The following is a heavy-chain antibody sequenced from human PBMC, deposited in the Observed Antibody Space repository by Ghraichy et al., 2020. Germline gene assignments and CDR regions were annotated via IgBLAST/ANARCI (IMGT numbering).Heavy chain of an antibody. CDR3: TRHTGTGYYFYFDL. Sequence: GGSLNISCEASGYSFASYWIGWVRQMPGKGLEWMGIIYPDDSYARYSPSFQGQVTISADKSISTAYLQWSSLKASDTAMYYCTRHTGTGYYFYFDLWGRGTLVTVSS. J-gene: IGHJ2*01. V-gene: IGHV5-51*01. D-gene: IGHD2-8*02. CDR1: GYSFASYW. CDR2: IYPDDSYA.